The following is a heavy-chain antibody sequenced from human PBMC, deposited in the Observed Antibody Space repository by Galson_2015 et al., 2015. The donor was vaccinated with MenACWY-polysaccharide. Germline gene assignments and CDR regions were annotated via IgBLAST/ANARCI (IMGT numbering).Heavy chain of an antibody. CDR3: ARGGRAVSNRNWFDP. D-gene: IGHD3-16*01. Sequence: TLSLTCTVSGDSITSGGYFWSWIRQHPGKGLEWIASISYGGGTYYNPSLKSRVTISADTPNNQFSLKLSSVTAADTAVYYCARGGRAVSNRNWFDPWGQGTLVTVSS. CDR1: GDSITSGGYF. CDR2: ISYGGGT. V-gene: IGHV4-31*03. J-gene: IGHJ5*02.